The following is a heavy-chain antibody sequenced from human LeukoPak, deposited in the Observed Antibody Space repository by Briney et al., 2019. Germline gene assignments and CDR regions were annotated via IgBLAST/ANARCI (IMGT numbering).Heavy chain of an antibody. CDR1: GGSISSGTYY. Sequence: PSGTLSLTCVVSGGSISSGTYYWNWIRQPAGKGLEWIGRIYTSGSTSYNPSLKSRVTISVDTSKNQFSLKLSSVTAADTAVYYCARDSGAVEATGVGFDYWGQGTLVTVSS. J-gene: IGHJ4*02. D-gene: IGHD1-26*01. CDR2: IYTSGST. V-gene: IGHV4-61*02. CDR3: ARDSGAVEATGVGFDY.